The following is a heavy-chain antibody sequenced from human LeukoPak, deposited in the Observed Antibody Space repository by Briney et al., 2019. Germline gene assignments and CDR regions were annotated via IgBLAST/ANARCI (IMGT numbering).Heavy chain of an antibody. CDR3: ARDKSGKRKNWFDP. CDR2: INPNSGGT. CDR1: GYTFTGYY. D-gene: IGHD1-14*01. J-gene: IGHJ5*02. Sequence: ASVKVSCKASGYTFTGYYMHWVRRAPGQGLEWMGWINPNSGGTNYAQKFQGRVTMTRDTSISTAYMELSRLRSDDTAVYYCARDKSGKRKNWFDPWGQGTLVTVSS. V-gene: IGHV1-2*02.